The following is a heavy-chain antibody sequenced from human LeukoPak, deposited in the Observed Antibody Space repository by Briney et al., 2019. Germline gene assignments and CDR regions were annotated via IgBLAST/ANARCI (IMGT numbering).Heavy chain of an antibody. Sequence: TGGSLRLSCAASGFTFSSYGMHWVRQAPGKGLEWVAFIRYDGSNKYYADSVKGRFTISRDNSKNTLYLQMNSLRAEDTAVYYCAKLRDMGASHHFDYWGQGTLVTVSS. J-gene: IGHJ4*02. CDR1: GFTFSSYG. CDR3: AKLRDMGASHHFDY. V-gene: IGHV3-30*02. D-gene: IGHD1-26*01. CDR2: IRYDGSNK.